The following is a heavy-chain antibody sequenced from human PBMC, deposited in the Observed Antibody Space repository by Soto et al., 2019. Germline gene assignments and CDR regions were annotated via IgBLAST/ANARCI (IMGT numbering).Heavy chain of an antibody. CDR3: ARGRGGYSSSWYGPVYYYYYGMDV. J-gene: IGHJ6*02. Sequence: GGSLRLSCAASGFTFSSYDMHWVRQATGKGLEWVSAIGTAGDTYYPGSVKGRFTISRENAKNSLYLQMNSLRAGDTAVYYCARGRGGYSSSWYGPVYYYYYGMDVWRQGTTVTVSS. CDR2: IGTAGDT. V-gene: IGHV3-13*01. CDR1: GFTFSSYD. D-gene: IGHD6-13*01.